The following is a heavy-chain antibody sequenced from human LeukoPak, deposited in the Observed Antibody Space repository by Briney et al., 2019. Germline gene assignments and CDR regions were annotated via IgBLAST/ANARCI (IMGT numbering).Heavy chain of an antibody. CDR1: GGSVSSGSYY. Sequence: SETLSLTCTVSGGSVSSGSYYWSWIRQPPGKGLEWIGYIYYSGSTNYNPSLKSRVTISVDTSKNQFSLKLSSVTAADTAVYYCAREVRGYSYGLDYWGQGTLVTVSS. D-gene: IGHD5-18*01. CDR3: AREVRGYSYGLDY. V-gene: IGHV4-61*01. CDR2: IYYSGST. J-gene: IGHJ4*02.